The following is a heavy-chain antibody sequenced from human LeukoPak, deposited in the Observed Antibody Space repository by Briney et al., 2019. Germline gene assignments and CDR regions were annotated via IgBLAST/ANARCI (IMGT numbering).Heavy chain of an antibody. D-gene: IGHD6-13*01. CDR1: GYTFTSYA. Sequence: GASVKVSRKASGYTFTSYAMHWVRQAPGQRLEWMGWINAGNGNTKYSQKFQGRVTITRDTSASTAYMELSSLRSEDTAVYYCARDRSSSWPYYYYYGMDVWGQGTTVTVSS. CDR2: INAGNGNT. J-gene: IGHJ6*02. CDR3: ARDRSSSWPYYYYYGMDV. V-gene: IGHV1-3*01.